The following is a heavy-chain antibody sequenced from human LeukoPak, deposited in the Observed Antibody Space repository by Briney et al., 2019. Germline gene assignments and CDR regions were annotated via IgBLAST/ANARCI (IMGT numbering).Heavy chain of an antibody. D-gene: IGHD3-10*01. J-gene: IGHJ4*02. Sequence: SETLSLTCTVSGGSISSYYWSWIRQPPGKGLEWIGYIYYSGSTNYNPSLKSRVTISVDTSKNQFSLKLSSVTAAGTAVYYCARQRTTYYYGSGDFDYWGQGTLVTVSS. CDR2: IYYSGST. V-gene: IGHV4-59*08. CDR3: ARQRTTYYYGSGDFDY. CDR1: GGSISSYY.